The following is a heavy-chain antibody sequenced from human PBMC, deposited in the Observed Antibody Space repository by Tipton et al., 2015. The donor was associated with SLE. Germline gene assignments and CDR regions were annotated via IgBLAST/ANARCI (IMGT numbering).Heavy chain of an antibody. J-gene: IGHJ6*02. Sequence: PGLVKPSETLSLTCSVFGVSISSYYWSWIRQPPGKGLEWIGYVYYSGGTNYNPSLKSRVTMSVDMSKNEFSLKLSSVTAADTAVYYCARDIEGGGSRYFYGMDVWGQGTAVTASS. CDR2: VYYSGGT. CDR1: GVSISSYY. V-gene: IGHV4-59*01. D-gene: IGHD1-26*01. CDR3: ARDIEGGGSRYFYGMDV.